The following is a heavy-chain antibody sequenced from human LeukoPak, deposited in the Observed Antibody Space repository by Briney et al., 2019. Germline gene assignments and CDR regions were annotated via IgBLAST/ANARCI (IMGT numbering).Heavy chain of an antibody. Sequence: ASVKVSCKASGYTFTSYGLIWVRQAPGQGLEWMGWISPYNGNTNYAQNFQGRVTMTKDTSTSTAHMELRSLRSDDTAVYYCARDGVYYDFDYWGQGTLVTVSS. CDR1: GYTFTSYG. CDR3: ARDGVYYDFDY. D-gene: IGHD3-3*01. V-gene: IGHV1-18*01. CDR2: ISPYNGNT. J-gene: IGHJ4*02.